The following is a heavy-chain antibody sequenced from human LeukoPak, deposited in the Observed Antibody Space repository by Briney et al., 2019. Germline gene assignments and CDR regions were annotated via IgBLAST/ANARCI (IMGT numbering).Heavy chain of an antibody. V-gene: IGHV1-2*02. CDR3: ARTNYYGSDLDAFDI. D-gene: IGHD3-10*01. CDR2: INPNSGGT. CDR1: GYTFTGYY. J-gene: IGHJ3*02. Sequence: ASVKVSCKASGYTFTGYYMHWVRQAPGQGLEWMGWINPNSGGTNYAQKFQGRVTMTRDTSISTAYMELSRLRSDDTAVYYCARTNYYGSDLDAFDIWGQETMVTVSS.